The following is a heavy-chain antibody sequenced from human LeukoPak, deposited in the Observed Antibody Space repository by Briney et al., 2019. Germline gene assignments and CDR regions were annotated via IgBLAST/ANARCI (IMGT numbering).Heavy chain of an antibody. CDR2: IYSGGST. D-gene: IGHD1-14*01. J-gene: IGHJ4*02. CDR1: GFTVSSNY. V-gene: IGHV3-53*01. CDR3: ARVAFRSNLYISGIDY. Sequence: GGSLRLSCAASGFTVSSNYMSWVRQAPGKGLEWVSVIYSGGSTYYADSVKGRFIISRDNSKDTVFLQMNSLRAEDTAVYYCARVAFRSNLYISGIDYWGQGTLVTVSS.